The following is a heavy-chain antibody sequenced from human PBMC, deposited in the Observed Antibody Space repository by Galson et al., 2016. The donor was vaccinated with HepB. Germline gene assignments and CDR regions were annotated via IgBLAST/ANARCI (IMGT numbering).Heavy chain of an antibody. CDR3: AKEASRSLWGPLDS. J-gene: IGHJ4*02. D-gene: IGHD1-26*01. CDR1: GFTFNDYA. Sequence: SLRLSCAASGFTFNDYAMHWVRQAPGNGLEWVSLITWDGGKTYYGDSVKGRFTISRDNSKNSLFLQMNSLRAGDTALYYCAKEASRSLWGPLDSWGQGTLVTVSS. CDR2: ITWDGGKT. V-gene: IGHV3-43D*03.